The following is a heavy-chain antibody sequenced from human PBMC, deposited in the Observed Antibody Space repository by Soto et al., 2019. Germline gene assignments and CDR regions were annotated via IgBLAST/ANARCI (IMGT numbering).Heavy chain of an antibody. CDR2: IWSDGRNK. CDR3: AKDPSKYYYGSGTYYFDY. D-gene: IGHD3-10*01. J-gene: IGHJ4*02. Sequence: SLRLSCKVSGFTFNDCGMHWVRQAPGKGLEWVAVIWSDGRNKYYADSVKGRFTISRDSSSNTVYLQMNSLRGEDTALYYCAKDPSKYYYGSGTYYFDYWGQGTQV. V-gene: IGHV3-33*06. CDR1: GFTFNDCG.